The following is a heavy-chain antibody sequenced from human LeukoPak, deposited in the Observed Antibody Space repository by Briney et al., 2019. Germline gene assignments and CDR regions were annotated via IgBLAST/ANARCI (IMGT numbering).Heavy chain of an antibody. J-gene: IGHJ3*02. V-gene: IGHV4-4*07. CDR2: IYTSGIT. CDR1: GDSITSYY. Sequence: SDTLSLTCTVSGDSITSYYWSWIRQPAGKDLEWIGRIYTSGITNYNPSLKSRVTISLDTSRNRFSLNLTSLSAADTAIYYCARGQRSHAFDIWGPGTRATLSS. CDR3: ARGQRSHAFDI.